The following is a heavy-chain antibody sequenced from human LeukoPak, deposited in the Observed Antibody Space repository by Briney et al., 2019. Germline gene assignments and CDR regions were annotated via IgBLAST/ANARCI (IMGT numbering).Heavy chain of an antibody. CDR1: GFTFSSYG. J-gene: IGHJ4*02. Sequence: GRSLRLSCAASGFTFSSYGMHWVRQAPGKGLERVAVISYDGGNKYYADSVKGGFTISRDNSKNTLYLQMNSLRAEDTAVYYCAKADSGIQLWLMDYWGEGTLVTVSS. V-gene: IGHV3-30*18. D-gene: IGHD5-18*01. CDR3: AKADSGIQLWLMDY. CDR2: ISYDGGNK.